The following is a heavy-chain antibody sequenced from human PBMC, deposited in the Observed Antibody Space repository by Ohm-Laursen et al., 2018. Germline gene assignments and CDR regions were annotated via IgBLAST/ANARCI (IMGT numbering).Heavy chain of an antibody. CDR3: AKDLASGSGYYWYFDL. J-gene: IGHJ2*01. Sequence: SLRLSCAASGFTFDDYAMHWVRQAPGKGLEWVSGISWNNGNIDYADSVKGRFTISRDNAKNSVYLQMNSLRAEDTALYYCAKDLASGSGYYWYFDLWGRGTLVTVSS. D-gene: IGHD3-22*01. V-gene: IGHV3-9*01. CDR2: ISWNNGNI. CDR1: GFTFDDYA.